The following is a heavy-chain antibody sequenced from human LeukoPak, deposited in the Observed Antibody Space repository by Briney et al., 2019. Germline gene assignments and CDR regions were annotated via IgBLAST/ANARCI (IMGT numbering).Heavy chain of an antibody. CDR1: GYTFTSYA. D-gene: IGHD1-26*01. Sequence: ASVKVSCKASGYTFTSYAMNWVRQAPGQGLEWMGWINTNTGNPTYAQGFTGRFVFSLDTSVSTAYLQISSLKAEDTAVYYCARVDRYSGSYYQGIDYRGQGTLVTVSS. V-gene: IGHV7-4-1*02. J-gene: IGHJ4*02. CDR3: ARVDRYSGSYYQGIDY. CDR2: INTNTGNP.